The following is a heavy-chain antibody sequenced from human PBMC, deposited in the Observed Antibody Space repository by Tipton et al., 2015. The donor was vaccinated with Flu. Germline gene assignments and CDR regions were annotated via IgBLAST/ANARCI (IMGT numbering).Heavy chain of an antibody. CDR1: GGPMRSGSFY. D-gene: IGHD3-22*01. J-gene: IGHJ4*02. V-gene: IGHV4-61*02. CDR3: AREKIAADYYYDNAGYTNYLDS. CDR2: VYSSGRT. Sequence: LSCIVSGGPMRSGSFYLSWIRQPAGKGLEWIWRVYSSGRTDYNSSHKSRVTISIDTSGSQFSLKVRSVTAADTAVYYCAREKIAADYYYDNAGYTNYLDSWGQGTLVTVSS.